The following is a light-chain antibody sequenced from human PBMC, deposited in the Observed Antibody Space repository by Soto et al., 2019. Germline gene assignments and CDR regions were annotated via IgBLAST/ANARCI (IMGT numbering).Light chain of an antibody. J-gene: IGLJ2*01. Sequence: QSVLTQSRSASGTPGQRVSISCSGSTSNIGTHTVNWYQHVPGTAPKLLIYSDNQRPSAVPGRFSGSKSGTSAFLAISGLLSEDEADYYCATWDDSLNVVFGGGTKLTVL. CDR3: ATWDDSLNVV. CDR2: SDN. V-gene: IGLV1-44*01. CDR1: TSNIGTHT.